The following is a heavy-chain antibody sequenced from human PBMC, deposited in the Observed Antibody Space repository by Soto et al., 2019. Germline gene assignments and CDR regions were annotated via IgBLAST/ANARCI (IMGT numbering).Heavy chain of an antibody. CDR3: ARQPPDTAAFDI. CDR1: GGSVSNYY. Sequence: SETLSLTCTVSGGSVSNYYWSWIRQPPGKGLEWIGYIYYSGGTNYNPSLTSRITLSVDTSNNQLSLKLTSVSAADTAVYYCARQPPDTAAFDIWGQGTMVNVSS. D-gene: IGHD2-2*01. J-gene: IGHJ3*02. CDR2: IYYSGGT. V-gene: IGHV4-59*08.